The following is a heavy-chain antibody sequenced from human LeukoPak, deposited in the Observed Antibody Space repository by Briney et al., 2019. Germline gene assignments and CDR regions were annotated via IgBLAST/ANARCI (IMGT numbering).Heavy chain of an antibody. J-gene: IGHJ4*02. CDR1: GGSFSGYY. CDR2: INHSGST. D-gene: IGHD3-22*01. Sequence: SETLSLTCAVYGGSFSGYYWSWIRQPPGKGLEWIGEINHSGSTNYNPSLKSRVTISVDTSKNQFSLKLSSVTAADTAVYYCARGGKYYYDSSGYNYWGQGTLVTVSS. CDR3: ARGGKYYYDSSGYNY. V-gene: IGHV4-34*01.